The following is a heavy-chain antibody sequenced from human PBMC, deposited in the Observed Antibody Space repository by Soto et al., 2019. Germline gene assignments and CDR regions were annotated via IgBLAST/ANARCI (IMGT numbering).Heavy chain of an antibody. V-gene: IGHV3-11*01. CDR3: STLSLEMATVYACDI. CDR2: ISRSGRTI. D-gene: IGHD5-12*01. J-gene: IGHJ3*02. Sequence: QVQLVESGGGLVKPGGSLRLSCAASGFTFSDYYMSWIRQAPGKGLEWVSYISRSGRTIYYADSVKGRFTISRDNAKNSLYLQMNSLRAEHTAVYYCSTLSLEMATVYACDIWGQGTMVTVSS. CDR1: GFTFSDYY.